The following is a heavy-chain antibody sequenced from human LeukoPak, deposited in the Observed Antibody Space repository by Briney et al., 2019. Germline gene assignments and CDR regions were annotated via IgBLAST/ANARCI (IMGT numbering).Heavy chain of an antibody. Sequence: SETLSLTCTVSGGSISSSSYYWGWIRQPPGKGLEWIGSIYYSGSTYYNPSLKSRVTISVDTSKNQFSLKLSSVTAADTAVYYCARRDGGSGSYRHDYWGQGTLVTVSS. CDR3: ARRDGGSGSYRHDY. V-gene: IGHV4-39*07. CDR1: GGSISSSSYY. J-gene: IGHJ4*02. CDR2: IYYSGST. D-gene: IGHD3-10*01.